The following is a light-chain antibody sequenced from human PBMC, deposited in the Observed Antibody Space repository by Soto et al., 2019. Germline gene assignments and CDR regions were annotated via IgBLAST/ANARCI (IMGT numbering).Light chain of an antibody. V-gene: IGKV2-28*01. CDR1: QSLLHSNGYNC. CDR3: MQPLQSWT. J-gene: IGKJ1*01. CDR2: LGS. Sequence: DIVMTQSPLSLPVTPGEPASISCRSSQSLLHSNGYNCLDWYLQKPGQSPQLLIYLGSNRASGVPDRFSGSGSGTDFTLKISRVEAEDVGVYYCMQPLQSWTVGQGTKVDSK.